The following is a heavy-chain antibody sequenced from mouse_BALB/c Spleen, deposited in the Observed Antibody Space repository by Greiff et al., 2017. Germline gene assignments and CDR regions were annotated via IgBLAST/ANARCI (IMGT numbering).Heavy chain of an antibody. CDR2: ISDGGSYT. CDR3: ARDGGMITNWYFDV. D-gene: IGHD2-4*01. Sequence: EVKLMESGGGLVKPGGSLKLSCAASGFTFSDYYMYWVRQTPEKRLEWVATISDGGSYTYYPDSVKGRFTISRDNAKNNLYLQMSSLKSEDTAMYYCARDGGMITNWYFDVWGAGTTVTVSS. CDR1: GFTFSDYY. J-gene: IGHJ1*01. V-gene: IGHV5-4*02.